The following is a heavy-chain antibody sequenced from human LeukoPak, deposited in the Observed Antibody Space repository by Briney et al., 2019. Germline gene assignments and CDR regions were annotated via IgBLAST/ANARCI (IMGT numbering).Heavy chain of an antibody. CDR3: AKDLVVVPRVLDY. CDR2: IRYDLTNK. J-gene: IGHJ4*02. V-gene: IGHV3-30*02. CDR1: GFTFSSYG. Sequence: PGGSLRLSCAASGFTFSSYGMHWVRQAPGKGVEWVAFIRYDLTNKYYADSVKGRFTISRDNSKNTLYLQMNCLRAEDTAVYYCAKDLVVVPRVLDYWGQGTLVTVSS. D-gene: IGHD2-2*01.